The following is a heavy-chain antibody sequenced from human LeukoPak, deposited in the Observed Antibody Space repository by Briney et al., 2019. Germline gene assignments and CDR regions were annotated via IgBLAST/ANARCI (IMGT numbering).Heavy chain of an antibody. D-gene: IGHD4-23*01. J-gene: IGHJ1*01. Sequence: SETLSLTCTVSGGSISSSSYYWGWIRQPPGKGLEWIGSIYYSGSTNYNPSLKSRVTISLDTSKNQFSLKLSSVTAADTAVYYCARAYGGNSQDFQHWGQGTLVTVSS. CDR3: ARAYGGNSQDFQH. V-gene: IGHV4-39*07. CDR2: IYYSGST. CDR1: GGSISSSSYY.